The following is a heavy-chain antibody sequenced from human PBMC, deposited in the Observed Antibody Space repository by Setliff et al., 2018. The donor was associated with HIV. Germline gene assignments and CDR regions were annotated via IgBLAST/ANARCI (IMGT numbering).Heavy chain of an antibody. Sequence: PSETLSLTCTVSGDSISTDYWTWIRQPPGKGLEWIWYIYNSASTSYNPALKSRVTRSLDTSKNQFSLRLTAVTAADTAVYYCARGCHPRVGAYYYGSGSPRGSCYDYYMDVWGKGTTVTVSS. CDR1: GDSISTDY. CDR3: ARGCHPRVGAYYYGSGSPRGSCYDYYMDV. CDR2: IYNSAST. J-gene: IGHJ6*03. V-gene: IGHV4-4*09. D-gene: IGHD3-10*01.